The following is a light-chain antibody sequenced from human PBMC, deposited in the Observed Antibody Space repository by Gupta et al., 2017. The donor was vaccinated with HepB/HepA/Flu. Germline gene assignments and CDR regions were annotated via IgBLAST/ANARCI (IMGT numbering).Light chain of an antibody. V-gene: IGLV3-25*03. CDR3: QSGDSSGPHWV. Sequence: SFELTPPPSVSVSPGQTARITCSGDALANQYGYWYQKKAGQAPVLVIYRDTKRPSGIPERFAGSSSGTEVTLTISAVQAEDEADDYGQSGDSSGPHWVFGGGTKLTVL. CDR1: ALANQY. J-gene: IGLJ3*02. CDR2: RDT.